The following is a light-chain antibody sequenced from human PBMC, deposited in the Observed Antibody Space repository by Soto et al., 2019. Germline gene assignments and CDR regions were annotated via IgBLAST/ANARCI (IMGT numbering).Light chain of an antibody. CDR1: SSDVGGYNY. Sequence: QSALTQPASVSGSPGQSITISCTGTSSDVGGYNYVSWYQQHPGKAPKLMIYDVSNRHSGVSNRFSGSKSGNTASLTISGLQAEDEADYYCTSYSSSSTLLFGGGTKLTVL. V-gene: IGLV2-14*01. CDR3: TSYSSSSTLL. CDR2: DVS. J-gene: IGLJ2*01.